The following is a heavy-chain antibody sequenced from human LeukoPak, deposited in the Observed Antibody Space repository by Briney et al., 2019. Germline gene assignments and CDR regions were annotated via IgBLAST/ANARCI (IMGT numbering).Heavy chain of an antibody. CDR1: RGSWSGQY. CDR2: VNHSGGT. D-gene: IGHD3-3*02. J-gene: IGHJ4*02. CDR3: AAFADSEPIDN. V-gene: IGHV4-34*01. Sequence: SETLSLTCVVSRGSWSGQYMTWIRQAPGKGLEWIGTVNHSGGTSYNPSLKSRATVYFNTSKNQFTNSLRDETAADTALYYGAAFADSEPIDNWGQGTLATVSS.